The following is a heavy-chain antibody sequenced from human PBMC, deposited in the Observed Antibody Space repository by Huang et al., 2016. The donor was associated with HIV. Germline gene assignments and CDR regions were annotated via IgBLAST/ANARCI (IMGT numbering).Heavy chain of an antibody. CDR3: ARGGGIQLWLLGYYYMDV. V-gene: IGHV1-18*01. J-gene: IGHJ6*03. CDR1: GYTVSSFG. D-gene: IGHD5-18*01. Sequence: QVQLVQSGAEVKKPGASVKVSCKASGYTVSSFGISWVRQAPGQGLEWVGWISVYNGNTKFAQKFQGRLTMTTDTSTSTAYMERRSLRSDDTAVYYCARGGGIQLWLLGYYYMDVWGNGTTVTVSS. CDR2: ISVYNGNT.